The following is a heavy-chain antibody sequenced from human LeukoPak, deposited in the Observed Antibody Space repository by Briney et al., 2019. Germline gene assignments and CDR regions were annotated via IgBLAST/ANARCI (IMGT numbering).Heavy chain of an antibody. Sequence: GGSLRLSCAASGFTFSSYAMSWVRQAPGMGLEWVSAISGSGGSTYYADSVKGRFTISRDNSKNTLYLQMNSPRAEDTAVYYCARSIAAAGTGGYWGQGTLVTVSS. J-gene: IGHJ4*02. CDR1: GFTFSSYA. CDR3: ARSIAAAGTGGY. D-gene: IGHD6-13*01. V-gene: IGHV3-23*01. CDR2: ISGSGGST.